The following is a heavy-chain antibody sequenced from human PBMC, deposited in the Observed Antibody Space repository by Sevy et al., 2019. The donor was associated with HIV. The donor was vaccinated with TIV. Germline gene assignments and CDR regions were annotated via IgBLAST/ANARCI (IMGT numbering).Heavy chain of an antibody. Sequence: GGSLRLSCAASGFTFSSYWMTWVRQAPGKGLEWVANIKQDGSEKYYVDAVKGRFTISRDNAKSSLYLQMNSLRAEDTAVYYCATRPFDTIIGVARSPGHYWGQGTLVTVSS. CDR2: IKQDGSEK. CDR1: GFTFSSYW. D-gene: IGHD3-3*01. V-gene: IGHV3-7*01. CDR3: ATRPFDTIIGVARSPGHY. J-gene: IGHJ4*02.